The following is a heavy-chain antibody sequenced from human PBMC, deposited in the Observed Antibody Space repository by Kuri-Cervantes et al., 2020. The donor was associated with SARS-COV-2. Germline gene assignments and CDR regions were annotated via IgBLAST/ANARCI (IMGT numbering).Heavy chain of an antibody. D-gene: IGHD3-10*01. Sequence: ASVKVSCKASGYTFTSYGISWVRQAPGQGLEWMGWISAYNGNTNYAQKLQGRVTMTTDTSTSTAYMELRSLRSEDTAMYYCARNYGSENYFIGLIPRYWGQGTPVTVSS. J-gene: IGHJ4*02. CDR2: ISAYNGNT. CDR3: ARNYGSENYFIGLIPRY. V-gene: IGHV1-18*01. CDR1: GYTFTSYG.